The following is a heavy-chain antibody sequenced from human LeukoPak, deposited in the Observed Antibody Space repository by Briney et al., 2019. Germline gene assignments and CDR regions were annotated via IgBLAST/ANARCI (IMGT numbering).Heavy chain of an antibody. J-gene: IGHJ4*02. CDR2: ISSSSSYI. Sequence: GGSLRLSCAASGFTFSSYSMNWVRQAPGKGLEWVSSISSSSSYIYYADSVKGRFTISRDNSKNALYLQMNSLRAEDTAVYYCARDQGGGSRPFDYWGQGTLVTVSS. V-gene: IGHV3-21*01. CDR3: ARDQGGGSRPFDY. CDR1: GFTFSSYS. D-gene: IGHD1-26*01.